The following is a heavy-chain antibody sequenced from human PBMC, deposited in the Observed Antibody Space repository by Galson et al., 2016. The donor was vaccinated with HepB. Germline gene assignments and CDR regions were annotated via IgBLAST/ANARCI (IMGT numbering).Heavy chain of an antibody. Sequence: SVKVSCKASGYTFTNHAMHWVRQAPGQSLEWMGWINTGKGNTKYSQKFQDRVTITRDTSASTGHMELSNLRSEYTAVYFCARLSASGTYFGYWGQGVLVTVSS. CDR3: ARLSASGTYFGY. CDR2: INTGKGNT. V-gene: IGHV1-3*04. CDR1: GYTFTNHA. J-gene: IGHJ4*02. D-gene: IGHD1-26*01.